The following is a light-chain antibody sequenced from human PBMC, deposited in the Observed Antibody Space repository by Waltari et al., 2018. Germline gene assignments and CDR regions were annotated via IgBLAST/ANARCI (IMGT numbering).Light chain of an antibody. Sequence: QSALTQPASVSGSPGQSITISCTGTSSDVGGYNYVSWYQQHPGKAPKLMIYEVSNRPSGVSTLFSGSKSGNTASLTISGLQAEDEADDYCSSYTSSSTVVFGGGTKLTVL. CDR3: SSYTSSSTVV. V-gene: IGLV2-14*01. CDR1: SSDVGGYNY. CDR2: EVS. J-gene: IGLJ2*01.